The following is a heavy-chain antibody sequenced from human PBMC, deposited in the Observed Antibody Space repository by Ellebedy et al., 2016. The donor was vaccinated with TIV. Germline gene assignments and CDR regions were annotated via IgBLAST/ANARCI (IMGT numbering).Heavy chain of an antibody. CDR3: ARGGYCSSTSCPGLNWFDP. Sequence: SETLSLXCAVYGESFSPYYWNWIRQHPGKGLEWIGYIYYSGSTYYNPSLKSRVTISVDTSKNQFSLKLSSVTAADTAVYYCARGGYCSSTSCPGLNWFDPWGQGTLVTVSS. CDR2: IYYSGST. D-gene: IGHD2-2*01. J-gene: IGHJ5*02. V-gene: IGHV4-31*11. CDR1: GESFSPYY.